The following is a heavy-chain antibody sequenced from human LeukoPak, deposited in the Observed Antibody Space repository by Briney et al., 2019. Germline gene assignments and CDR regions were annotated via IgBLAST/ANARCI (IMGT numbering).Heavy chain of an antibody. CDR2: IIPIFGTA. CDR3: ARSHTMVRGVIIGGFDY. D-gene: IGHD3-10*01. V-gene: IGHV1-69*13. CDR1: GYTFTYHD. J-gene: IGHJ4*02. Sequence: ASVKVSCKASGYTFTYHDINWVRQAPGQGLEWMGGIIPIFGTANYAQKFQGRVTITADESTSTAYMELSSLRSEDTAVYYCARSHTMVRGVIIGGFDYWGQGTLVTVSS.